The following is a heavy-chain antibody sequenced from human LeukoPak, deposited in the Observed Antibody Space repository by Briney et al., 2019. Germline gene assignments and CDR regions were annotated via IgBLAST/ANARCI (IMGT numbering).Heavy chain of an antibody. J-gene: IGHJ4*02. CDR2: IYYSGTT. D-gene: IGHD3-3*01. CDR1: GGSISSGSYY. CDR3: ARGGSQYYDFWSGYPTRWFDY. V-gene: IGHV4-39*07. Sequence: SETLSLTCTVSGGSISSGSYYWGWIRQPPGKGLEWIGSIYYSGTTYYNPSLKSRVTISVDTSKNQFSLKLSSVTAADTAVYYCARGGSQYYDFWSGYPTRWFDYWGQGTLVTVSS.